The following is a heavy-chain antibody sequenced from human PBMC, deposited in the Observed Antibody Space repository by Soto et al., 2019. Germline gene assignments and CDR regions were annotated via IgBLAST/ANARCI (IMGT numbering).Heavy chain of an antibody. CDR1: GFTFSDYP. CDR3: ARDFIVGAPDYFDY. V-gene: IGHV3-30*04. J-gene: IGHJ4*02. D-gene: IGHD1-26*01. Sequence: QVQLVESGGGVVQPGRSLSLSCAAFGFTFSDYPMHWVRQAPGKGLEWVAVISYDGRVKYYVDSVKGRFTISRDDSKNTLYLQMNSLRVDDTAVYYCARDFIVGAPDYFDYWGQGTLVTVSS. CDR2: ISYDGRVK.